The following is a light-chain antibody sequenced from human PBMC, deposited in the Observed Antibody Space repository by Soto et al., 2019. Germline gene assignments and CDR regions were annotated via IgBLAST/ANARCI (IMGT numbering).Light chain of an antibody. Sequence: DMQITRCRSKLSASVGDRVTITVLVSQTIRVNLAWYQQKRGKAPKLLIHDASSLESGVPSRFSASGSGTQFTRTISSLQPDDSATYYCQQYDTYWTFDQGAKGGYQ. CDR1: QTIRVN. J-gene: IGKJ1*01. CDR2: DAS. V-gene: IGKV1-5*01. CDR3: QQYDTYWT.